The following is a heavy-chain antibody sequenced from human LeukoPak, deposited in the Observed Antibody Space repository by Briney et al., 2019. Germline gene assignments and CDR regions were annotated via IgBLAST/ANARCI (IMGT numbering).Heavy chain of an antibody. V-gene: IGHV4-59*01. J-gene: IGHJ6*03. D-gene: IGHD1-1*01. CDR2: IYYSGSS. CDR1: GGSISNYF. Sequence: SETLFLTCTVSGGSISNYFWSWIRQPPGKGLESIGYIYYSGSSDYNPSLKSRATISVDTSKNQFSLKLSSVTAADTAVYYCARFPGTAEYRHYYYMDVWGKGTTVTVSS. CDR3: ARFPGTAEYRHYYYMDV.